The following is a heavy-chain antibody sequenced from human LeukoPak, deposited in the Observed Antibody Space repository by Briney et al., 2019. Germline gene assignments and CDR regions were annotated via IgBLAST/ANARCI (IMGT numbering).Heavy chain of an antibody. D-gene: IGHD4-17*01. CDR2: IYYSGTT. V-gene: IGHV4-30-4*01. J-gene: IGHJ4*02. CDR1: VGSLSSGDYY. CDR3: ARETPYGDYTYYFDY. Sequence: SQTLSLTCTLSVGSLSSGDYYWGWIRQPPGKGLEWVGYIYYSGTTYYNPSLKRRVNISVDTSKNQFSLKLSSVTAADTAVYYCARETPYGDYTYYFDYWGQGTLVTVSS.